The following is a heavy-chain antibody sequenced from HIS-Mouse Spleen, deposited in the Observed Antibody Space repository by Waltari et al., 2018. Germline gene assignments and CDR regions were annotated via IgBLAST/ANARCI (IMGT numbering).Heavy chain of an antibody. CDR2: IYPGDSDT. Sequence: EVQLVQSGAEVKKPGESLKISCKGSGYSFTSYWIGWVRQLPGKGLEWMGIIYPGDSDTRYSPSFQGQVTISADKSISTAYLQWSSLKASDTAMYYCARRYCSSTSCYGMDVWGQGTTVTVSS. CDR1: GYSFTSYW. V-gene: IGHV5-51*01. CDR3: ARRYCSSTSCYGMDV. J-gene: IGHJ6*02. D-gene: IGHD2-2*01.